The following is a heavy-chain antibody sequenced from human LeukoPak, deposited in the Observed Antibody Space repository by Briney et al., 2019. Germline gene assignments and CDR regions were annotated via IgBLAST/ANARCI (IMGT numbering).Heavy chain of an antibody. CDR1: GFTFSSYA. CDR3: ARGGGYGDYVGANY. Sequence: PGGSLRLSCAASGFTFSSYAMSWVRQAPGKGRGWVWAISGGADSTFYADSVKGRFTISRDNAKNSLYLQMNSLRAEDTAVYYCARGGGYGDYVGANYWGQGTLVTVSS. D-gene: IGHD4-17*01. J-gene: IGHJ4*02. V-gene: IGHV3-23*01. CDR2: ISGGADST.